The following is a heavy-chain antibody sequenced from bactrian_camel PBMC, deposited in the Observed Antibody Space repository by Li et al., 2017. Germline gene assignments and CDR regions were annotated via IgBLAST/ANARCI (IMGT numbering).Heavy chain of an antibody. J-gene: IGHJ4*01. D-gene: IGHD2*01. CDR2: IDSGGGST. Sequence: DVQLVESGGGLVQPGGSLRLSCAASGFTFSGCDMSWVRQAPGKGLEWVSGIDSGGGSTYYADSVKGRFTISRDNARNSLLLQLNSLKTEDTAMYYCGSGLLQHHFYWGQGTQVTVS. CDR3: GSGLLQHHFY. V-gene: IGHV3S40*01. CDR1: GFTFSGCD.